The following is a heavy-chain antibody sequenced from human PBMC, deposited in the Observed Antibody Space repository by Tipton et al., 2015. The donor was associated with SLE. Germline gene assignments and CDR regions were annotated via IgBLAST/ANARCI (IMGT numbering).Heavy chain of an antibody. CDR1: GGSISSYY. Sequence: GLVKPSGTLSLTCTVSGGSISSYYWSWIRQPPGKGLEWIGYIYYSGSTNYNPSLKSRVTISVDTSKNQFSLKLSSVTAADTAVYYCARGVTMVVDFDIWGQGTMVTVSS. CDR2: IYYSGST. CDR3: ARGVTMVVDFDI. J-gene: IGHJ3*02. V-gene: IGHV4-59*01. D-gene: IGHD4-23*01.